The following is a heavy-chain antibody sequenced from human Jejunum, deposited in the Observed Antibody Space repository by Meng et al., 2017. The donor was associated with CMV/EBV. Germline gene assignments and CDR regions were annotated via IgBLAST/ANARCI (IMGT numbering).Heavy chain of an antibody. CDR1: FTFSSHE. D-gene: IGHD6-6*01. CDR3: ARSIAALNYYQGLDV. CDR2: ISKIGRTI. J-gene: IGHJ6*02. V-gene: IGHV3-48*03. Sequence: FTFSSHEMNWVRQAPGKGLEWVSYISKIGRTIYYADSVTGRFTISRDNAKNSLYLEMNSLRAEDTAVYYCARSIAALNYYQGLDVWGQGTTVTVSS.